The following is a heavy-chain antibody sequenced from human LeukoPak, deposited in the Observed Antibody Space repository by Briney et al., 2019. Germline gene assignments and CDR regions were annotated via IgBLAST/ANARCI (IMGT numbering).Heavy chain of an antibody. V-gene: IGHV4-39*07. CDR1: GVSISSSNSY. Sequence: PSETLSLTCTVSGVSISSSNSYWGWIRQPLGKGLEWIESIYHSGSTYYNPSLKSRVTISVDTSKNQFSLKLSSVTAADTAVYYCASGWELLDYWGQGTLVTVSS. CDR3: ASGWELLDY. J-gene: IGHJ4*02. D-gene: IGHD1-26*01. CDR2: IYHSGST.